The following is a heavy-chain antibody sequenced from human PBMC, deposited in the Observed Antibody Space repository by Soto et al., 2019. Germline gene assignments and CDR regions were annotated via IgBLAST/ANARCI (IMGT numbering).Heavy chain of an antibody. Sequence: QVQLVQSGAEVKKPGSSVKVSCKASGGTFSSYTISWVRQAPGQGLEWMGRIIPILGIANYAQKFQGRVTITADKSTSIADLELSSLRSEDTAVYYCARDHGDGYNHDDYWGQGTLVTVSS. D-gene: IGHD5-12*01. J-gene: IGHJ4*02. CDR3: ARDHGDGYNHDDY. V-gene: IGHV1-69*08. CDR1: GGTFSSYT. CDR2: IIPILGIA.